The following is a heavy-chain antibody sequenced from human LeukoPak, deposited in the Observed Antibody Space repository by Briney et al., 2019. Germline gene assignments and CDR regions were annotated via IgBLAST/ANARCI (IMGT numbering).Heavy chain of an antibody. J-gene: IGHJ3*02. D-gene: IGHD5-18*01. CDR1: GYTFTGYY. CDR3: ASGRRGYSYGYDDAFDI. Sequence: ASVKVSCKASGYTFTGYYMHWVRQAPGQGLEWMGWINPNSGGTNYAQKFQGRVTMTRDTSISTAYMELSRLRSDDTAVYYCASGRRGYSYGYDDAFDIWGQGTMVTVSS. CDR2: INPNSGGT. V-gene: IGHV1-2*02.